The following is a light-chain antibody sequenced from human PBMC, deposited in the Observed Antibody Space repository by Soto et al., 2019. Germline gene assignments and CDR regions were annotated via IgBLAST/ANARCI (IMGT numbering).Light chain of an antibody. Sequence: EIVLTQSPATLSLSPGERATLSCRASQSVSSYLAWYQQKPGQAPRLLIYDASNRATGIPARFSGSGSGTDFTLTISSLEPEDFAVYYCQQRSNWPPYTFGHGYKLEIK. CDR1: QSVSSY. J-gene: IGKJ2*01. CDR2: DAS. V-gene: IGKV3-11*01. CDR3: QQRSNWPPYT.